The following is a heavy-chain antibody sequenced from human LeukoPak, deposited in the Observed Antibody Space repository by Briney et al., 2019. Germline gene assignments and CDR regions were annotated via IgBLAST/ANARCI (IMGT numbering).Heavy chain of an antibody. CDR1: GYTFTSYD. CDR2: MNPNSGNT. J-gene: IGHJ6*02. CDR3: ARAQTYYYGMDV. Sequence: GASVKVSCKASGYTFTSYDINWVRQATGQGLEWMGWMNPNSGNTGYAQKFQGRVTMTRNTSISTAYIELSSLRSEDTAVYYCARAQTYYYGMDVWGQGTTVTVSS. V-gene: IGHV1-8*01.